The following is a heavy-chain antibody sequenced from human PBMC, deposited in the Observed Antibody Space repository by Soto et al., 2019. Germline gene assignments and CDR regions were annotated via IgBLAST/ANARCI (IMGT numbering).Heavy chain of an antibody. D-gene: IGHD2-2*01. CDR1: GYPFTRYG. CDR2: TSANNDNT. CDR3: ARDERGTCTGTNCYYFDY. V-gene: IGHV1-18*04. Sequence: QVQLVQSGTEVKEPGASVKVSCKASGYPFTRYGISWVRQAPGLGLEWMAWTSANNDNTNYAEKLQGKVTLTTDTSAGTAYMELRSLRSDDTAVYYCARDERGTCTGTNCYYFDYWGQGTLVTVSS. J-gene: IGHJ4*02.